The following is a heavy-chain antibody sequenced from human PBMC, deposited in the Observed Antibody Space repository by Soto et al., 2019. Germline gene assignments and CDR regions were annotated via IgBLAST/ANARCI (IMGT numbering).Heavy chain of an antibody. CDR2: ISGSGGST. CDR1: GFTFSSYA. D-gene: IGHD5-12*01. J-gene: IGHJ3*02. V-gene: IGHV3-23*01. CDR3: AKFLFSSRVWLRGQGRAFDI. Sequence: SGGSLRLSCAASGFTFSSYAMSWVRQAPGKGLEWVSAISGSGGSTYYADSVKGRFTISRDNSKNTLYLQMNSLRAEDTAVYYCAKFLFSSRVWLRGQGRAFDIWGQGTMVTVSS.